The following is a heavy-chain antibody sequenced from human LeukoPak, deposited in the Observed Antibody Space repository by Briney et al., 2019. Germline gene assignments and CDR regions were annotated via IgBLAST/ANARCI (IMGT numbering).Heavy chain of an antibody. CDR3: ARSIAGAMSSAYYGMDV. CDR2: IDPSGGST. J-gene: IGHJ6*02. V-gene: IGHV1-46*01. Sequence: GASVTVSCKASGYTFTTYYMHWVRQAPGQGLEWMGIIDPSGGSTTYAQRFQGRVTMTRGTSTTTVYMELSSLRSEDTAMYYCARSIAGAMSSAYYGMDVWGLGTTVTVSS. CDR1: GYTFTTYY. D-gene: IGHD2-2*01.